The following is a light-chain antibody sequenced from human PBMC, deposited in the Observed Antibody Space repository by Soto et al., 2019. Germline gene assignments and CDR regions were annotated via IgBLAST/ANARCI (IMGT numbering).Light chain of an antibody. CDR3: KQYGGSPFT. V-gene: IGKV3-20*01. Sequence: IVLTQSPGTLSLSPGERVTLSCRASQSVTTRLAWYQHKPGQAPTLLMSGASNRASGVPVRFSGSGSGTDFTLTIPRLEPEDFSLYYCKQYGGSPFTVGLGTRLENK. J-gene: IGKJ5*01. CDR2: GAS. CDR1: QSVTTR.